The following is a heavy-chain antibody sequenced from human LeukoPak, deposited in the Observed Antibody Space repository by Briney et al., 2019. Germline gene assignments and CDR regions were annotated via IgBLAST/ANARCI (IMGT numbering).Heavy chain of an antibody. J-gene: IGHJ4*02. CDR3: ASGHTAMDLDY. Sequence: GGSLRLSSAASGFTFSSYSMNWVRQAPGKGLEWVSSISSSSSYIYYADSVKGRFTISRDNAKNSLYLQMNSLRAEDTAVYYCASGHTAMDLDYWGQGTLVTVSS. CDR2: ISSSSSYI. D-gene: IGHD5-18*01. CDR1: GFTFSSYS. V-gene: IGHV3-21*01.